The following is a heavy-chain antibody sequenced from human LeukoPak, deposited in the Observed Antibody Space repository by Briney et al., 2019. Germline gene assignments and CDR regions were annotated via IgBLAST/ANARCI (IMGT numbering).Heavy chain of an antibody. CDR2: IYYSGST. CDR3: ARGRWDSGYGGYYYYMDA. CDR1: GGSISSYY. V-gene: IGHV4-59*01. J-gene: IGHJ6*03. D-gene: IGHD5-12*01. Sequence: SETLSLTCTVSGGSISSYYWSWIRQPPGKGLEWIGYIYYSGSTNYNPSLKSRVTISVDTSKNQFSLKLSSVTAADTAVYYCARGRWDSGYGGYYYYMDAWGKGTTVTISS.